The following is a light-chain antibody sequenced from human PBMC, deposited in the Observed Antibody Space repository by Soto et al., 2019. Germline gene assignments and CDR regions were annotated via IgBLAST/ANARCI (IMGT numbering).Light chain of an antibody. CDR3: MLHVGSGISV. V-gene: IGLV8-61*01. Sequence: QAVVTQEPSLSVSPGETVTLTCGLTSGSVSTSNSPSWYQQTPGQAPCTLIYNTNIRSFGVPDHFSGSILGNKAALTITGAQADDESDYYCMLHVGSGISVFGGGTKLTVL. J-gene: IGLJ2*01. CDR1: SGSVSTSNS. CDR2: NTN.